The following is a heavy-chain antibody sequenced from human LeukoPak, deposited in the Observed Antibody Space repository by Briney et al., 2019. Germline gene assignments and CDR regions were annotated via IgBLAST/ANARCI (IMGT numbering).Heavy chain of an antibody. CDR1: GDIFNSYS. J-gene: IGHJ6*03. D-gene: IGHD3-10*01. CDR3: ARDRAQLWFGGRDRIYYYYMDV. CDR2: IIPIFGST. V-gene: IGHV1-69*05. Sequence: GSSVKVSCNASGDIFNSYSVSWVRQAPGQGLEWMGGIIPIFGSTNYAQKFQGRVTITTDQSTSTAYMELSSLRSEDTAVYYCARDRAQLWFGGRDRIYYYYMDVWGKGTTVTVSS.